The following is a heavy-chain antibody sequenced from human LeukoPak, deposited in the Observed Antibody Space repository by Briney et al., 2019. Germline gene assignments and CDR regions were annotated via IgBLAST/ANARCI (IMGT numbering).Heavy chain of an antibody. CDR3: ACVRQSMGYFDY. CDR2: ISGSGGNT. J-gene: IGHJ4*03. D-gene: IGHD4-4*01. CDR1: GFTFSSHA. V-gene: IGHV3-23*01. Sequence: QAGGSLRLSCAASGFTFSSHAMRWVRQAPGKGLERVSAISGSGGNTYYADSVKGRFTISRDNSKNTLYLQMNNLRAEDTAVYYCACVRQSMGYFDYWGQGTLVTVSS.